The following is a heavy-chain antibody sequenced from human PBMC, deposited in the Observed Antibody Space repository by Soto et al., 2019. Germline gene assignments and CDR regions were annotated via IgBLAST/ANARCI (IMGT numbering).Heavy chain of an antibody. CDR2: IYYSGST. CDR3: AREVYSGYETYYMDV. CDR1: GGSISSYY. Sequence: SETLSLTCTVSGGSISSYYWSWIRQPPGKGLEWIGYIYYSGSTNYNPSLKSRVTISVDTSKNQFSLKLSSVTAADTAVYYCAREVYSGYETYYMDVWGKGTTVTVSS. V-gene: IGHV4-59*01. J-gene: IGHJ6*03. D-gene: IGHD5-12*01.